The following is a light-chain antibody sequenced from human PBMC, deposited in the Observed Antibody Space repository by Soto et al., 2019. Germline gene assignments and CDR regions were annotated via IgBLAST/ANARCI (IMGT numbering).Light chain of an antibody. V-gene: IGKV3-20*01. CDR2: GAS. Sequence: EIVLTQSPGTLSLSPGERATLSCRASQSVSSSYLAWYQQKPGQAPRLLIYGASSRATGIPDRFSGSGSGTDFTLTISRLGPEEFAVYYCQQLKTFGQGTKVDIK. J-gene: IGKJ1*01. CDR1: QSVSSSY. CDR3: QQLKT.